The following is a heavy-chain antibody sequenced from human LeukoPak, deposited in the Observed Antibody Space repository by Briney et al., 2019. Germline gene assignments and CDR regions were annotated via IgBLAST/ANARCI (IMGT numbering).Heavy chain of an antibody. D-gene: IGHD1-20*01. CDR3: AKDRHNWNQGYLDY. CDR2: ISGSGSSI. J-gene: IGHJ4*01. Sequence: GGSLRLSCAASGFIFRRYAMSWVRQAPGMGLESVSAISGSGSSIYYADSVRGRFTLSRDNSKNTLFLQMNSLRAEDTAVYYCAKDRHNWNQGYLDYWGQEPWSPSPQ. CDR1: GFIFRRYA. V-gene: IGHV3-23*01.